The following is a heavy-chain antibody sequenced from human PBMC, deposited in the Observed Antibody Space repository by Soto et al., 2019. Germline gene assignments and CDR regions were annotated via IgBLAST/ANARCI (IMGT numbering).Heavy chain of an antibody. J-gene: IGHJ4*02. CDR3: ARAPFTIYDTSGYYDY. CDR2: IWYDGSKK. CDR1: GFTFSSSG. D-gene: IGHD3-22*01. V-gene: IGHV3-33*01. Sequence: GGSLRLSCAASGFTFSSSGMHWVRQAPGKGLEWVAIIWYDGSKKYYADSVKGRFTISRDNSKNTVYLQMNSLRAEDTAVYYCARAPFTIYDTSGYYDYWGQGTLVTVS.